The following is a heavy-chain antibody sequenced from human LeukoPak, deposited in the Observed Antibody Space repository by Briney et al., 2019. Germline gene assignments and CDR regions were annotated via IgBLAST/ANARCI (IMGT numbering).Heavy chain of an antibody. V-gene: IGHV4-39*01. D-gene: IGHD3-10*01. CDR2: IYYSGST. Sequence: KTGGSLRLSCAASGFTFSSFAMSWVRQAPGKGLEWIGSIYYSGSTYYNPSLKSRVTISVDTSKNQFSLKLSSVTVADTAVYYCARNRYYYGSGNYGVPNWFDPWGQGTLVTVSS. CDR1: GFTFSSFA. CDR3: ARNRYYYGSGNYGVPNWFDP. J-gene: IGHJ5*02.